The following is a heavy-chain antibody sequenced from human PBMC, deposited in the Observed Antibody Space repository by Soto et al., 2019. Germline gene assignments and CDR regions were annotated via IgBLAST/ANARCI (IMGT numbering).Heavy chain of an antibody. CDR1: GYTFTSYD. V-gene: IGHV1-8*01. CDR3: AREGPRFLEWLLSLRGSSGMDV. J-gene: IGHJ6*02. Sequence: ASVKVSGKASGYTFTSYDINWVRQATGQGLEWMGWMNPNSGNTGYAQKFQGRVTMTRNTSISTAYMELSSLRSEDTAVYYCAREGPRFLEWLLSLRGSSGMDVWGQGTTVTVSS. D-gene: IGHD3-3*01. CDR2: MNPNSGNT.